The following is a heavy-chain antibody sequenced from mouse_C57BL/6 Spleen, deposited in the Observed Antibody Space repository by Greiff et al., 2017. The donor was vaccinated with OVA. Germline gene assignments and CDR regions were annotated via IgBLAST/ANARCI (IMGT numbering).Heavy chain of an antibody. CDR2: IYPRSGNT. CDR1: GYTFTSYG. V-gene: IGHV1-81*01. CDR3: ARNRGYFDV. J-gene: IGHJ1*03. Sequence: VMLVESGAELARPGASVKLSCKASGYTFTSYGISWVKQRTGQGLEWIGEIYPRSGNTYYNKKFKGKATLTADKSSSTAYMELRSLTSEDSAVYFCARNRGYFDVWGTGTTVTVSS.